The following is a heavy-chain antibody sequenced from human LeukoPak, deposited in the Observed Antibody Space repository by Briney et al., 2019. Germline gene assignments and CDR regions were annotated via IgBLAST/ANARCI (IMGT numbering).Heavy chain of an antibody. Sequence: SVKVSCKASGYTFTGYYMHWVRQAPGQGLEWMGGIIPIFGTANYAQKFQGRVTITADESTSTAYMELSSLRSGDTAVYYCARDSPRGSPNFDYWGQGTLVTVSS. D-gene: IGHD1-26*01. CDR3: ARDSPRGSPNFDY. V-gene: IGHV1-69*13. CDR1: GYTFTGYY. CDR2: IIPIFGTA. J-gene: IGHJ4*02.